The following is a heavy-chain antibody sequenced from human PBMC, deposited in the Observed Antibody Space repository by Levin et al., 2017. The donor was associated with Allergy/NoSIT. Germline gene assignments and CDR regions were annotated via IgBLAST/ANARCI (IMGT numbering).Heavy chain of an antibody. Sequence: GESLKISCAASGFTFSSYAMSWVRQAPGKGLEWVSAISGSGGSTYYADSVKGRFTISRDNSKNTLYLQMNSLRAEDTAVYYCAKNGVEGAYCGGDCYSINYFDYWGQGTLVTVSS. D-gene: IGHD2-21*02. J-gene: IGHJ4*02. CDR2: ISGSGGST. CDR1: GFTFSSYA. V-gene: IGHV3-23*01. CDR3: AKNGVEGAYCGGDCYSINYFDY.